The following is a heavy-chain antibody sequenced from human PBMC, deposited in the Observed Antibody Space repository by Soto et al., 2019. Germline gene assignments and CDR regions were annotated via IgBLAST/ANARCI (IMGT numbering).Heavy chain of an antibody. V-gene: IGHV4-30-2*01. CDR1: GGSISSGGYS. CDR2: IDHSGIT. CDR3: ARRSCNSPSCYYYGLDV. Sequence: PSETLSLTCAVSGGSISSGGYSWSWIRQPPGKGLEWIGFIDHSGITYYNPSLQSRVTLSIDTSENQFSLKLTSVTAADTAVYYCARRSCNSPSCYYYGLDVWGQGTTVTVSS. J-gene: IGHJ6*02. D-gene: IGHD2-2*01.